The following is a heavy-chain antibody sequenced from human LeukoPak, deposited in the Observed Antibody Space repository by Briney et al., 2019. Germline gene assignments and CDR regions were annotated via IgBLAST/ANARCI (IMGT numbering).Heavy chain of an antibody. Sequence: SETLSLTCTVSGGSISGYYWSWIRQPPGKRLEWIGQTSQGRTNYNPSLRSRATISVDKPNSQFSLNLKFVTAADTAVYYCARDGGGIDYWGQGLLVTVSS. CDR1: GGSISGYY. D-gene: IGHD1-1*01. J-gene: IGHJ4*02. V-gene: IGHV4-59*12. CDR2: TSQGRT. CDR3: ARDGGGIDY.